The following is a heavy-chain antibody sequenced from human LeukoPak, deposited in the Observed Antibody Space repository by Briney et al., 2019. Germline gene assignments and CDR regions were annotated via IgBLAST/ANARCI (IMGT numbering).Heavy chain of an antibody. V-gene: IGHV3-30*04. D-gene: IGHD5-12*01. J-gene: IGHJ4*02. Sequence: GGSLRLSCAASGFTFSSYAMHWVRQAPGKGLEWVAVISYDGSNKYYADSVKGRFTISGDNSKNTLYLQMNSLRAEDTAVYYCARDRHIVAMNALDSWGQGTLVTVSS. CDR2: ISYDGSNK. CDR3: ARDRHIVAMNALDS. CDR1: GFTFSSYA.